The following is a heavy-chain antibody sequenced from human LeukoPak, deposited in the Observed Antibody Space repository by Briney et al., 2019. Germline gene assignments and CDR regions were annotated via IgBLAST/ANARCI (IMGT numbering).Heavy chain of an antibody. D-gene: IGHD5-18*01. J-gene: IGHJ4*02. CDR3: ARVDTAMVKDFDY. Sequence: SETLSLTCAVYGGSFSGYYWSWIRQPPGKGLEWIGEINHSGSTNYNPSLKSRVTISVDTSKNQFSLKLSSVTAADTAVYYCARVDTAMVKDFDYWGQGTLVTVSS. CDR1: GGSFSGYY. CDR2: INHSGST. V-gene: IGHV4-34*01.